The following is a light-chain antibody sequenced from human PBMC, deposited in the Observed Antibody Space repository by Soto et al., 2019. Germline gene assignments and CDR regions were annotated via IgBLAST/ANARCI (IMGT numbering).Light chain of an antibody. V-gene: IGKV1-39*01. CDR3: QQSYSTPRT. CDR2: AAS. Sequence: DIQMTQSPSSLSASVGDRVTITCRASQSISSFLNWYQQKPGKAPNLLIYAASSLQSGVPSRFSGSGSGTDFTLTISSLQPEDFATYYCQQSYSTPRTFGQGTGGYQ. CDR1: QSISSF. J-gene: IGKJ1*01.